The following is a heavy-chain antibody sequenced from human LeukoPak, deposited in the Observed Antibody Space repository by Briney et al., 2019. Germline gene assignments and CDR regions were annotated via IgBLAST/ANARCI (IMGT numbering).Heavy chain of an antibody. D-gene: IGHD6-13*01. J-gene: IGHJ4*02. V-gene: IGHV3-23*01. Sequence: GGSLRLSCVATEFMFSNYVMTWIRQAPGKGLEWVSVISGSGAKTSYADSVKGRFTISRDNSKNTLYLQMNSLRAEYTAVYYCAKEGRSISSWYFYYWGQGTLVTVSS. CDR1: EFMFSNYV. CDR2: ISGSGAKT. CDR3: AKEGRSISSWYFYY.